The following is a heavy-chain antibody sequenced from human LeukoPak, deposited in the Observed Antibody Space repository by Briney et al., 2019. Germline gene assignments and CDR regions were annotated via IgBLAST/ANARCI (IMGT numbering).Heavy chain of an antibody. CDR2: IYYSGST. CDR1: GGSISPYY. CDR3: ARHGGGGESYPRVFDY. V-gene: IGHV4-59*08. J-gene: IGHJ4*02. Sequence: SETLSLTCTASGGSISPYYWSWIRQPPGKGLEWVGYIYYSGSTNYNPSLKSRVIISVDTSKNQFSLKLNSVTAADTAMYYCARHGGGGESYPRVFDYWGRGNLVTVSS. D-gene: IGHD1-26*01.